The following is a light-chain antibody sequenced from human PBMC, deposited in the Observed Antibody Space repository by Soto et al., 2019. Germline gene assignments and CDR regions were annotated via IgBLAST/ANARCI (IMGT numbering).Light chain of an antibody. CDR2: DVS. Sequence: QSALTQPASVSGSPGQSITISCTGSSSDVGGYDYVSWYQHHPGKAPKLMIHDVSNRPSGVSNRFSGSKSGNTAFLTISGLQAEDEADYYCSSYTSSSTPYVFGTGTKLTVL. V-gene: IGLV2-14*03. CDR1: SSDVGGYDY. CDR3: SSYTSSSTPYV. J-gene: IGLJ1*01.